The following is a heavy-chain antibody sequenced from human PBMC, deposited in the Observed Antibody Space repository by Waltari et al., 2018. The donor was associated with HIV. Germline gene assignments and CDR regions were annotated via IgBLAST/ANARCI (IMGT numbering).Heavy chain of an antibody. CDR2: IYYSGST. D-gene: IGHD3-22*01. V-gene: IGHV4-39*07. J-gene: IGHJ4*02. Sequence: QLQLQESGPGLVKPSETLSLTCTVSGGSISSSSYYWGWIRQPPGKGLEWIGSIYYSGSTYYNPSLKSRVTISVDTSKNQFSLKLSSVTAADTAVYYCARGDSSGYYLGYWGQGTLVTVSS. CDR1: GGSISSSSYY. CDR3: ARGDSSGYYLGY.